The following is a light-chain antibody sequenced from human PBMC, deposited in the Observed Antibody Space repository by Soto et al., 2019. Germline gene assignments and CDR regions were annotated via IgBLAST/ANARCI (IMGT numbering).Light chain of an antibody. CDR2: DSN. V-gene: IGLV1-51*01. CDR1: SSNIGNNY. CDR3: GTWDSSLSGVV. Sequence: QSVLTQPPSVSAAPGQRVTISCSGSSSNIGNNYVSWYQQLPGTAPKLRIYDSNKRPSGIPDRFSGSKSGTSATLGITGLQTGDEADYYCGTWDSSLSGVVFGGGTKVTVL. J-gene: IGLJ2*01.